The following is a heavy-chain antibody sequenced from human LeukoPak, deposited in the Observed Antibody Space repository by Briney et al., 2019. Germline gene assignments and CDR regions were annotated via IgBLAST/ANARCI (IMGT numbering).Heavy chain of an antibody. D-gene: IGHD3-16*02. Sequence: ASVKVSCKASGYTFTGYYMHWVRQAPGQGLEWMGIINPSGGSTSYAQKFQGRVTMTRDMSTSTVYMELSSLRSEDTAVYYCAXXXXXGELSLVYFDYWGKGTLVTVSS. CDR1: GYTFTGYY. V-gene: IGHV1-46*01. CDR3: AXXXXXGELSLVYFDY. J-gene: IGHJ4*02. CDR2: INPSGGST.